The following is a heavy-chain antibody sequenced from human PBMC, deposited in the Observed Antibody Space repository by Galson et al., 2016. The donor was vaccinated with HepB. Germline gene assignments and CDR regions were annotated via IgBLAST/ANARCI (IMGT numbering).Heavy chain of an antibody. Sequence: SLRLSCAASGFSFSTYAMHWVRQAPGKGLEWVALISYDGSYSSYADSVKGRFTISRDNSKKTLYLQMNSLRAEDTAVYYCAKVPSMVRGCCGQGTMVTVSS. CDR2: ISYDGSYS. CDR1: GFSFSTYA. CDR3: AKVPSMVRGC. V-gene: IGHV3-30*18. D-gene: IGHD3-10*01. J-gene: IGHJ3*01.